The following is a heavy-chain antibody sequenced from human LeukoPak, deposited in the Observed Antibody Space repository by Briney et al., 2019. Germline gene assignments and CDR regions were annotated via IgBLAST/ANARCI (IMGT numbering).Heavy chain of an antibody. CDR3: ARDAGGSSTGLIDS. CDR2: ISTSSYYI. V-gene: IGHV3-21*01. J-gene: IGHJ4*02. CDR1: GFTLRSYN. D-gene: IGHD1-26*01. Sequence: PGGSLRLSCAASGFTLRSYNMHWVRQAPGKGLEWVSYISTSSYYIYYADSVKGRFTISRDDAKNSLFLQMNSLRAEDTAIYYCARDAGGSSTGLIDSWGQGTLVTVSS.